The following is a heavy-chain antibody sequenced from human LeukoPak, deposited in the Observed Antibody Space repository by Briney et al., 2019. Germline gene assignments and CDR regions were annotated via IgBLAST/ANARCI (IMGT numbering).Heavy chain of an antibody. CDR2: IHNSGTS. CDR3: TRGAGWLIDY. V-gene: IGHV4-59*01. J-gene: IGHJ4*02. Sequence: SETLSLTYTVSDDSISDYYRGWIRQPPGKGLEWIGYIHNSGTSTYNLSLKSRVTISADTSKNQFSLKLNSMTTADTAVYYCTRGAGWLIDYWGQGILVTVSS. D-gene: IGHD3-16*01. CDR1: DDSISDYY.